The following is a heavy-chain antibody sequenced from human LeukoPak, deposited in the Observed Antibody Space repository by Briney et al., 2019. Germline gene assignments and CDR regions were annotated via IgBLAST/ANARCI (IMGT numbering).Heavy chain of an antibody. J-gene: IGHJ6*03. CDR3: AKAPYDGGQTHYYYYYYYMDV. CDR1: GFTFSSYA. V-gene: IGHV3-23*01. CDR2: ISGSGGST. Sequence: GGSPRLSCAASGFTFSSYAMSWVRQAPGKGLEWVSTISGSGGSTYYADSVKGRFTISRDNSKNTLYLQMSSLRAEDTAVYYCAKAPYDGGQTHYYYYYYYMDVWGKGTTVTVSS. D-gene: IGHD3-16*01.